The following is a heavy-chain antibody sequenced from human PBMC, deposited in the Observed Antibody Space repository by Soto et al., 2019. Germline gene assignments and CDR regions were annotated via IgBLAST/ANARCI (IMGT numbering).Heavy chain of an antibody. Sequence: QVQLVQSGAEVRKPGSSVKVSCKASGGTFSRSAFSWVRQAPGQGLEWMGGFIPIFGTANYAQRFQGRLTVTADESTTTAYMELSSLRVEDTAVYFCARNDYPSGSYYYSAFDYWCQGALVTVSS. D-gene: IGHD3-10*01. J-gene: IGHJ4*02. V-gene: IGHV1-69*01. CDR1: GGTFSRSA. CDR3: ARNDYPSGSYYYSAFDY. CDR2: FIPIFGTA.